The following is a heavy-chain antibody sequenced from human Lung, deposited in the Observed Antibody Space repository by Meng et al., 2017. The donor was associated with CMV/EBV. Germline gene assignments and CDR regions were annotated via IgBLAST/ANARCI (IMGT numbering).Heavy chain of an antibody. CDR2: MNPNSGNT. CDR3: ARTRIEVEPDGTKIKYYNYGMDV. Sequence: SVKVSXXASGYTFTTYDINWVRQATGQGLEWMGWMNPNSGNTGYAQKFQGRVAMTRVTSISTAYMELSSLTSDDTAVYYCARTRIEVEPDGTKIKYYNYGMDVWGQGTTVTFSS. J-gene: IGHJ6*02. D-gene: IGHD2-15*01. V-gene: IGHV1-8*01. CDR1: GYTFTTYD.